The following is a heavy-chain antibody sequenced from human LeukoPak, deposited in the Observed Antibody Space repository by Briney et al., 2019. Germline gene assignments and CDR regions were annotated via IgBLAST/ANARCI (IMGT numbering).Heavy chain of an antibody. D-gene: IGHD3-22*01. V-gene: IGHV3-74*01. CDR3: ARGISDYYYDSSGYYFPFDY. J-gene: IGHJ4*02. CDR1: GFTFRSYW. Sequence: PGGSLGLSCAASGFTFRSYWMHWVRQAPGKGLVWVSRINSDGSSTSYADSVKGRYTISRDNAKNTLYLQMNSLRAEDTAVYYCARGISDYYYDSSGYYFPFDYWGQGTLVTVSS. CDR2: INSDGSST.